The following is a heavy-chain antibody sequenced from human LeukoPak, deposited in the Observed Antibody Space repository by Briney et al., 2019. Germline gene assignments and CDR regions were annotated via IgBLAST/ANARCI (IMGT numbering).Heavy chain of an antibody. CDR3: ARLGRSRYSSSWYSYYFDY. D-gene: IGHD6-13*01. CDR1: GYSISSGYY. Sequence: SETLSLTCSVSGYSISSGYYWGWIRQPPGKGLEWIGNIYHDGNTYYNPSLKSRVTISVDTSKNQFSLKLSSVTAADTAVYYCARLGRSRYSSSWYSYYFDYWGQGTLVTVSS. V-gene: IGHV4-38-2*02. J-gene: IGHJ4*02. CDR2: IYHDGNT.